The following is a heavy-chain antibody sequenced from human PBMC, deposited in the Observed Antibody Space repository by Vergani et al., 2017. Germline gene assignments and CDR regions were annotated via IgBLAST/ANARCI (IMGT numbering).Heavy chain of an antibody. CDR2: IDYSGST. CDR1: GGSISSYY. CDR3: ARDLSSTWSRYFDL. D-gene: IGHD6-13*01. J-gene: IGHJ2*01. Sequence: QVQLQESGPGLVKPSETLSLTCTVSGGSISSYYWSWIRQPPGKGLEWIGNIDYSGSTNYSPTLKSQVTRSVDTSKNQFSLTLGSVTAADTAVYYCARDLSSTWSRYFDLWGRGTLITVSS. V-gene: IGHV4-59*01.